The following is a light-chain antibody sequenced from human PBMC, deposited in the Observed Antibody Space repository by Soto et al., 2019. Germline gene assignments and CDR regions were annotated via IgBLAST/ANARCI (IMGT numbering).Light chain of an antibody. CDR1: SSDVGGYNY. V-gene: IGLV2-8*01. CDR3: SSYAASNNFYFV. CDR2: EVT. Sequence: QSVLNQPPSASGSPGQSVTISCTGNSSDVGGYNYVSWYQQYPGRAPKLMIYEVTKRPSGVPDRFSGSKSGNTASLTVSGLQAEDEADYYCSSYAASNNFYFVFGGGTKLTVL. J-gene: IGLJ3*02.